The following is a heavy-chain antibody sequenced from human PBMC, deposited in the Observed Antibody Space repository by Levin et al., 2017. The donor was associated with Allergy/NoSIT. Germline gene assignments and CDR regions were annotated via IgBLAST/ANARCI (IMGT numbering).Heavy chain of an antibody. J-gene: IGHJ4*02. CDR2: ITWNNNIK. D-gene: IGHD6-13*01. V-gene: IGHV3-9*01. Sequence: AGGSLRLSCAASGFTFDDYAMHWVRQTPGKGLEWVSGITWNNNIKGYADSVKGRFIISRDDAKGSLYLQMNSLRPEDTALYYCAKEHAAAGTQSFDYWGQGTLVTVSS. CDR3: AKEHAAAGTQSFDY. CDR1: GFTFDDYA.